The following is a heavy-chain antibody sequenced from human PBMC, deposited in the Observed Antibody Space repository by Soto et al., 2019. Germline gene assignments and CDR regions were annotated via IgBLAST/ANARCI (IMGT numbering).Heavy chain of an antibody. CDR1: VFTFSSYG. CDR3: ARGYCSAVGCYVHYYYGFDV. V-gene: IGHV3-30*03. D-gene: IGHD2-15*01. J-gene: IGHJ6*02. CDR2: ISYDGSNK. Sequence: GGSVRLSCAASVFTFSSYGMHWVRQAPGKGLEWVAVISYDGSNKYYADSVKGRFTISRDNSKNTLYLQMNSLRADDTAVYYCARGYCSAVGCYVHYYYGFDVWGQGTTVTVSS.